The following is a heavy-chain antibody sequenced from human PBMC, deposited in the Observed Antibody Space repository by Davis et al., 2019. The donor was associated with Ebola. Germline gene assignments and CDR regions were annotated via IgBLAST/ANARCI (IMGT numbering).Heavy chain of an antibody. D-gene: IGHD3-22*01. CDR1: GFTFSSYS. CDR2: ISSSSSTI. CDR3: ARDNEDGATMIVVALPHFDY. Sequence: GESLKISCAASGFTFSSYSMNWVCQAPGKGLEWVSYISSSSSTIYYADSVKGRFTISRDNAKNSLYLQMNSLRDEDTAVYYCARDNEDGATMIVVALPHFDYWGQGTLVTVSS. V-gene: IGHV3-48*02. J-gene: IGHJ4*02.